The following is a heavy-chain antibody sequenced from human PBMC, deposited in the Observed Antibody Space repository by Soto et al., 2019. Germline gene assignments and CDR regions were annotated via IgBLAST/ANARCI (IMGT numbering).Heavy chain of an antibody. CDR3: AKDRQDDILTGYYPVGAFDP. CDR1: GFTFSSYG. V-gene: IGHV3-30*18. D-gene: IGHD3-9*01. CDR2: ISYDGSNK. J-gene: IGHJ5*02. Sequence: QVQLVESGGGVVQPGRSLRLSCAASGFTFSSYGMHWVRQAPGKGLEWVAVISYDGSNKYYADSVKGRFTISRDNSKNTLYLQMNSLIAEDTAVYYCAKDRQDDILTGYYPVGAFDPWGQGTLVTVSS.